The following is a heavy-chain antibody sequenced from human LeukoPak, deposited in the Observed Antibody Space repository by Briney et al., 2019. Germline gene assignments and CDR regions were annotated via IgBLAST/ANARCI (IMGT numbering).Heavy chain of an antibody. CDR2: ITDSGVDT. CDR3: AKGSRGSYHY. Sequence: GGSLRLSCAASGFTFNSDAMTWVRQAPEKGLEWVSSITDSGVDTYYADSVKGRSTISSDNSKNTLFLQMNSLRAEDTAVYYCAKGSRGSYHYGGQGTLLTVPS. V-gene: IGHV3-23*01. J-gene: IGHJ4*02. D-gene: IGHD1-26*01. CDR1: GFTFNSDA.